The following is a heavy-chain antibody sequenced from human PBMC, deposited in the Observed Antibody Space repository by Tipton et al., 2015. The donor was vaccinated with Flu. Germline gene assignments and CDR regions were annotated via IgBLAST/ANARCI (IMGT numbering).Heavy chain of an antibody. J-gene: IGHJ4*02. CDR2: IYYSGST. CDR3: AREGDYYDSSGPISLFYY. CDR1: GGSISSGGYY. V-gene: IGHV4-31*03. Sequence: TLSLTCTVSGGSISSGGYYWSWIRQHPGKGLEWIGYIYYSGSTYYTPSLKSRVTISVDTSKNQFSLKLSSVTAADTAVYYCAREGDYYDSSGPISLFYYWGQGTLVTVSS. D-gene: IGHD3-22*01.